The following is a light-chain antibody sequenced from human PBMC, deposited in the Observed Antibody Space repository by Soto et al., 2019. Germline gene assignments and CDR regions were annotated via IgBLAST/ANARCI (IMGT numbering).Light chain of an antibody. Sequence: EIVLTQSPGTLALSPGERATLSCRASQSVSSDYVGWYQQKPGQAPRPLIYGTSSRATGIPDRFSGSGSGTDFTLTISRLEPEDFAMYYCQQYGGSPLVTFGGGNKVEIK. J-gene: IGKJ4*01. CDR3: QQYGGSPLVT. CDR1: QSVSSDY. CDR2: GTS. V-gene: IGKV3-20*01.